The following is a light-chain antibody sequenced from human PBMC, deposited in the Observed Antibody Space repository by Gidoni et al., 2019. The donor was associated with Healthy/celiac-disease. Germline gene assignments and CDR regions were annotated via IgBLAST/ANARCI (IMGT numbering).Light chain of an antibody. CDR2: QDS. V-gene: IGLV3-1*01. CDR3: QAWDSSTVV. Sequence: SYELTHLPSFSVSPGQTASITCSGDKLGDQYACWYQQKPGQPPVLVIYQDSKRPSGIPERFSGSNSGNTATLTISGTQAMDEADYYCQAWDSSTVVFGGGTKLTVL. J-gene: IGLJ2*01. CDR1: KLGDQY.